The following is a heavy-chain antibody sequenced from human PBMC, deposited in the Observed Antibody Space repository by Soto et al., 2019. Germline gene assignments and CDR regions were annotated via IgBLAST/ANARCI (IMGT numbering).Heavy chain of an antibody. CDR2: IYYSGST. CDR1: GGSISLHY. D-gene: IGHD2-15*01. Sequence: PSETLSLTCTVSGGSISLHYWSWIRQPPGKGLEWIGYIYYSGSTTYNPSLKSRVTISADTSKNQFSLKLTSVTAADTAVYYCARDAGGPFDNWCQGTLVTVSS. J-gene: IGHJ4*02. CDR3: ARDAGGPFDN. V-gene: IGHV4-59*11.